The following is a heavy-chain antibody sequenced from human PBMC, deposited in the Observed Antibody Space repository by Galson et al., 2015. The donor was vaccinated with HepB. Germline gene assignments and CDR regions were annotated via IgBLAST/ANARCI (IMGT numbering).Heavy chain of an antibody. V-gene: IGHV1-18*04. D-gene: IGHD3-22*01. J-gene: IGHJ4*02. CDR3: ARASKYYYDSSGYWGY. Sequence: SVKVSCKASGYTFTSYGISWVRQAPGQGLEWMGWISAYNGNTNYAQKLQGRVTMTTDTSTSTAYMELRSLRSDDTAVYYCARASKYYYDSSGYWGYWGQGTLVTVSS. CDR1: GYTFTSYG. CDR2: ISAYNGNT.